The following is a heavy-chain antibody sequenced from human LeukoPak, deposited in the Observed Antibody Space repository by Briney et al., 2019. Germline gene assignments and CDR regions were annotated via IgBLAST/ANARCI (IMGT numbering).Heavy chain of an antibody. V-gene: IGHV3-30*03. J-gene: IGHJ4*02. Sequence: PGGSLRLSCAASGFTFSSYGMHWVRQAPGKGLEWVAVISYDGSNKYYADSVKGRFTISRDNSKNTLYLQMNSLRAEDTAIYYCARERVARGVFDYWGQGTLVTVSS. D-gene: IGHD6-6*01. CDR3: ARERVARGVFDY. CDR2: ISYDGSNK. CDR1: GFTFSSYG.